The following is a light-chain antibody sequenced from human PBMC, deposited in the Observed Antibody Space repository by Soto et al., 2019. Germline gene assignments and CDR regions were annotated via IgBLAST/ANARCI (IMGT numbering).Light chain of an antibody. V-gene: IGKV3-20*01. CDR3: QQYGSAPPWT. Sequence: EFVVTQSACTLSLSPWEKATLSCMASQTIPRNFLAWFQQKPGQAPRLLIYGSSNRPSGIPDRFSGGGSRTDFTLTISRLEPEDFAVYYCQQYGSAPPWTFGQGTKVDIK. CDR2: GSS. CDR1: QTIPRNF. J-gene: IGKJ1*01.